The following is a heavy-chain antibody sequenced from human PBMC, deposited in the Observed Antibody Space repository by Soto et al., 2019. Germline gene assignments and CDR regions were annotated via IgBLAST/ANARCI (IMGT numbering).Heavy chain of an antibody. Sequence: SETLSLTCTVSGGSISSSSYYWGWIRQPPGRGLEWIGSIYYSGSTYYNPSLKSRVTISVDTSKNQFSLQLSSVTPEDTAVYYFAREGTSYNTRWKNAFDAWGQGTMVTVSS. J-gene: IGHJ3*01. D-gene: IGHD6-13*01. CDR3: AREGTSYNTRWKNAFDA. V-gene: IGHV4-39*02. CDR2: IYYSGST. CDR1: GGSISSSSYY.